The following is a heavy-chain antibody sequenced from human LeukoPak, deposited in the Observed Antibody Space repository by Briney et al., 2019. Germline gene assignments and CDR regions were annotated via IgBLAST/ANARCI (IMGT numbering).Heavy chain of an antibody. CDR1: GFTFNSYS. Sequence: PGGSLRLSCAASGFTFNSYSMNWVRQAPGKGLEWVSSISSSSSNIYYADSVMGRFTISRDDAKNSLYLQMNSLRDEDTAMYYCARESYWGSSANGFDYWGRGTLVTVSS. J-gene: IGHJ4*02. D-gene: IGHD7-27*01. V-gene: IGHV3-48*02. CDR2: ISSSSSNI. CDR3: ARESYWGSSANGFDY.